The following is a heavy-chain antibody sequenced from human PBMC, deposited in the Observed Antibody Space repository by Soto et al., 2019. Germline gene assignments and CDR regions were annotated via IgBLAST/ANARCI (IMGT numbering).Heavy chain of an antibody. CDR1: GFTFSSYN. Sequence: EVQLVESGGGLVQPGGSLRLSCTASGFTFSSYNMNWVRQTPGKGLEWVSYINSSSSSIYYADSVKGRFTISRDNDKNSLYLQMSSRRAEAAALYYCATPLVIFRRDAFDVWGHGTMVTVSS. D-gene: IGHD2-21*01. J-gene: IGHJ3*01. V-gene: IGHV3-48*01. CDR2: INSSSSSI. CDR3: ATPLVIFRRDAFDV.